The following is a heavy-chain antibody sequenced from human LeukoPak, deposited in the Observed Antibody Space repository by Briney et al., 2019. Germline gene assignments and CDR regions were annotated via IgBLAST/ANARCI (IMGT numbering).Heavy chain of an antibody. J-gene: IGHJ3*02. Sequence: GSLRLSCAASGFTFSSYWMSWVRQAPGKGLEWVANIKQDGSEKYYVDSVKGRFTISRDNAKNSLYLQMNSLRAEDTAVYYCAKVGEMATILDAFDIWGQGTMVTVSS. V-gene: IGHV3-7*01. CDR3: AKVGEMATILDAFDI. CDR1: GFTFSSYW. CDR2: IKQDGSEK. D-gene: IGHD5-24*01.